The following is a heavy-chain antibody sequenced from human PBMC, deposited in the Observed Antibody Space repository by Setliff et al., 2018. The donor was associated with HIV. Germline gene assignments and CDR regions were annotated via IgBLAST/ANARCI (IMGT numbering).Heavy chain of an antibody. CDR1: SGPFSGYA. Sequence: SETLSLTCAVYSGPFSGYAWSWIRQPPGKGLEWIGEINHSGSTNYNPSLKSRVIISVDPSKNQFSLRQRSVTAADTAVYYCARSRFVSVTAKAFDMWGQGTMVTVSS. CDR3: ARSRFVSVTAKAFDM. V-gene: IGHV4-34*01. D-gene: IGHD2-21*02. J-gene: IGHJ3*02. CDR2: INHSGST.